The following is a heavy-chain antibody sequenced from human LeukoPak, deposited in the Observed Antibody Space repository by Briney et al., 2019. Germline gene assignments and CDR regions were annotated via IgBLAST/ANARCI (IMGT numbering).Heavy chain of an antibody. CDR3: AKDISVVTPGYDAFDI. J-gene: IGHJ3*02. D-gene: IGHD4-23*01. V-gene: IGHV3-48*01. CDR1: GFTFSYYN. CDR2: ISSSSSII. Sequence: GGSLRLSCAASGFTFSYYNMNWVRQAPGKGLEWVSYISSSSSIIYYADSVKGRFTISKDNSKNTLYLQMNSLRAEDTAVYYCAKDISVVTPGYDAFDIWGQGTMVTVSS.